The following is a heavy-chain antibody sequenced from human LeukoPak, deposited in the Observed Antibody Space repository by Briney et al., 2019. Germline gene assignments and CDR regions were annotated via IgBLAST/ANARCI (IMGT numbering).Heavy chain of an antibody. CDR2: IYYSGST. CDR1: GGSISSYY. D-gene: IGHD3-22*01. Sequence: SETLSLTCTVSGGSISSYYWSWIRQPPGKGLEWIGYIYYSGSTNYNPSLKSRVTISVDTSKNQFSLKLSSVTAADTAVYYCARDQDYYDSSGYPNWFDPWGQGTLVTVSS. V-gene: IGHV4-59*12. J-gene: IGHJ5*02. CDR3: ARDQDYYDSSGYPNWFDP.